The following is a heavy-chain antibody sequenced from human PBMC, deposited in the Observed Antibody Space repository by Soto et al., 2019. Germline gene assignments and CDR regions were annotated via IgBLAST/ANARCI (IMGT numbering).Heavy chain of an antibody. CDR1: GFTFSSHW. V-gene: IGHV3-7*04. Sequence: EVHLVESGGDLVQPGGSLRLSCAASGFTFSSHWMSWVRQAPGKGLEWVANIKGDGSEKYYVDSVKGRFTISRDNAKNSLFLPMNSLRVEDTALYYCAKDVRWGQGTLVTVSS. CDR2: IKGDGSEK. CDR3: AKDVR. J-gene: IGHJ4*02.